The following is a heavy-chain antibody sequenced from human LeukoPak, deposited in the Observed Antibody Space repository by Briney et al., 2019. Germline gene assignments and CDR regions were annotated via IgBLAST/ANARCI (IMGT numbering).Heavy chain of an antibody. Sequence: GGSLRLSCAASGFTFSSYAMHWVRQAPGKGLEYVSAISSNGGSTYYANSVKGRFTTSRDNSKNTLYLQMGSLRAEDMAVYYCARDREKSSSWYFDYWGQGTLVTVSS. D-gene: IGHD6-13*01. J-gene: IGHJ4*02. CDR2: ISSNGGST. CDR3: ARDREKSSSWYFDY. CDR1: GFTFSSYA. V-gene: IGHV3-64*01.